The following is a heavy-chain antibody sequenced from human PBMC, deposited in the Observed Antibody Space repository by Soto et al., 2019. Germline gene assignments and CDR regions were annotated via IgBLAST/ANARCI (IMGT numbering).Heavy chain of an antibody. D-gene: IGHD6-13*01. J-gene: IGHJ4*02. CDR3: ARGEGSSWYSYYFDY. Sequence: SETLSLTCAVYCGSFSGDYWSWIRQPPGKGLEWIREINHSGSTNYNPSLKSRVTISVDTSKNQFSLKLSSVTAADTAVYYCARGEGSSWYSYYFDYWGQGTLVTVSS. V-gene: IGHV4-34*01. CDR1: CGSFSGDY. CDR2: INHSGST.